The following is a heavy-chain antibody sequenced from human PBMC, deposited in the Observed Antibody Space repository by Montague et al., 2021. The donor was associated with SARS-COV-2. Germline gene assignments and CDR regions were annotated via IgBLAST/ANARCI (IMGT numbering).Heavy chain of an antibody. J-gene: IGHJ4*02. D-gene: IGHD2-21*01. V-gene: IGHV4-39*02. CDR2: IHYIGNT. Sequence: SETLSLTCNVSGASISRSDYYWAWIRQPPGKGLKLIRSIHYIGNTYYNPSLGSRVTISVDTSENHFSLKLRSVIAADTAVHYCARLLPDGTVVAKDIPFDSWGQGTLVTVSS. CDR1: GASISRSDYY. CDR3: ARLLPDGTVVAKDIPFDS.